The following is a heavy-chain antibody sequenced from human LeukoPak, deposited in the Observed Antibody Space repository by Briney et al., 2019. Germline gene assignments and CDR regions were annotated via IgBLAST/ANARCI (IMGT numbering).Heavy chain of an antibody. CDR2: IHHSGGT. V-gene: IGHV4-39*01. Sequence: SETLSLTCTVSGVSISSAPNYWDWIRQPPGKGLEWIGEIHHSGGTYYNPSLKGRVTISLDTSKNQFSLNLTSVTAADTAVYYCARRRLFGNSWPFDSWGQGTLVIVSS. CDR3: ARRRLFGNSWPFDS. D-gene: IGHD6-13*01. CDR1: GVSISSAPNY. J-gene: IGHJ4*02.